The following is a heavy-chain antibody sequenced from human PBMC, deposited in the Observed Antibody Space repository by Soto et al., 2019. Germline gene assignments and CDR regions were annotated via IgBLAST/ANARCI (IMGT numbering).Heavy chain of an antibody. CDR1: GFTFSSFA. Sequence: PVGSLRLRSAAAGFTFSSFAMSWVRQAPGKGLEWVSAISGSGGSTYYADSVKGRFTISRDNSKNTLYLQMNSLRAEDTAVYYCAKGSGYSGYRFDYWGQGTLVTVSS. CDR3: AKGSGYSGYRFDY. D-gene: IGHD5-12*01. J-gene: IGHJ4*02. CDR2: ISGSGGST. V-gene: IGHV3-23*01.